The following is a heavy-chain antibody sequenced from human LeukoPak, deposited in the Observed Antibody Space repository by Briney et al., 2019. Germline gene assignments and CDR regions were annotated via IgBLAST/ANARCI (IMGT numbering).Heavy chain of an antibody. CDR3: AKDGFDY. CDR1: GFTISRNY. V-gene: IGHV3-53*01. J-gene: IGHJ4*02. Sequence: PGGSLRLSCAASGFTISRNYMSWVRQAQGRGLEWVSIIYIDDTTYYADSVRGRFTISRDISKNTVYLQMNSLRAEDTAVYYCAKDGFDYWGQGTLVTVSS. CDR2: IYIDDTT.